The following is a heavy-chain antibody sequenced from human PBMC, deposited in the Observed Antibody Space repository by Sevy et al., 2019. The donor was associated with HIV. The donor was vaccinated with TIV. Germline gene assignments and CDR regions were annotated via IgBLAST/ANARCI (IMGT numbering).Heavy chain of an antibody. CDR2: MTSSGSYI. CDR1: GFTFSTST. D-gene: IGHD2-15*01. Sequence: GGSLRLSCAASGFTFSTSTMNWVRQAPGKGLEWVSLMTSSGSYILYADSVKGRFTISRDNAKNSVFLQMNSLRDEDTAVYYCVRDGWNYWGQGTLVTVSS. CDR3: VRDGWNY. J-gene: IGHJ4*02. V-gene: IGHV3-21*01.